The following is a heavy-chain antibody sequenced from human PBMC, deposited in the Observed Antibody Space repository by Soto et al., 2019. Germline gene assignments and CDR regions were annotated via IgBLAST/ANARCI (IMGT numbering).Heavy chain of an antibody. Sequence: PSETLSLTCTVSDGSVSNSNYYGGWIRQSPGKGLEWIGSVYYRGRSYCKSSVKSRVTISVDMSKNQFSLNLNSVTASDTAVYYCVSQRTSVLTQAYFDYWGPGALVTVSS. CDR3: VSQRTSVLTQAYFDY. J-gene: IGHJ4*02. V-gene: IGHV4-39*01. CDR2: VYYRGRS. CDR1: DGSVSNSNYY. D-gene: IGHD2-8*01.